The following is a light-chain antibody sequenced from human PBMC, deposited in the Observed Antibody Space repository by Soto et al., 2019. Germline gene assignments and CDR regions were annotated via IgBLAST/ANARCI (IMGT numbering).Light chain of an antibody. CDR2: DAS. J-gene: IGKJ5*01. CDR1: QTISRW. Sequence: DIPMTQSPSTLSASLGDRVTITCRASQTISRWLAWYQQKPGRAPKLLIYDASTLESGVPSRFSGSGSETEFTLTISRLQPDDFATYFCHSRAFGQGTRLEIK. V-gene: IGKV1-5*01. CDR3: HSRA.